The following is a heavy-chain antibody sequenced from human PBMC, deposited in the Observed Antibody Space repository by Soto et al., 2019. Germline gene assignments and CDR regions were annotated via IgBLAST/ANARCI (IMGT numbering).Heavy chain of an antibody. CDR1: GGTFSSYA. D-gene: IGHD2-2*01. J-gene: IGHJ6*02. Sequence: QVQLVQSGAEVKKPGSSVKVSCKASGGTFSSYAISWVRQAPGQGLEGMGGIIPISGTANYAQKFQGRVTITADESTSTAYMERSSLRSEDTAVYYCARSQGSSTSLEIYYYYYYGMDVWGQGTTVTVSS. V-gene: IGHV1-69*01. CDR2: IIPISGTA. CDR3: ARSQGSSTSLEIYYYYYYGMDV.